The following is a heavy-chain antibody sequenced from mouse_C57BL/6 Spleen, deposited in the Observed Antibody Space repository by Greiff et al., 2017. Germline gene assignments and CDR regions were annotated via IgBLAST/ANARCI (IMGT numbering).Heavy chain of an antibody. CDR2: INPYNGGT. CDR1: GYTFTDYY. V-gene: IGHV1-19*01. D-gene: IGHD1-1*01. Sequence: EVKLQQSGPVLVKPGASVKMSCKASGYTFTDYYMNWVKQSHGKSLEWIGVINPYNGGTSYNQKFKGKATLTVDKSSSTAYMELNSLTSEDSAVYYCARDWYYGSSPAYWGQGTLVTVSA. CDR3: ARDWYYGSSPAY. J-gene: IGHJ3*01.